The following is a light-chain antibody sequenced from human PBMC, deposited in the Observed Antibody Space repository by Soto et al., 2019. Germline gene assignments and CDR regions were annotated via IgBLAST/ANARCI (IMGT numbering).Light chain of an antibody. Sequence: DIQMTQSPSTLPASVGDRVTITCRASQSISNWLAWYQQKPGKAPKLLIYAASTLQSGVPSRFSGSGSGTDFTLTISSLQPDDFATYYCQHYNSYGTFGQGTKVDIK. CDR1: QSISNW. J-gene: IGKJ1*01. CDR2: AAS. CDR3: QHYNSYGT. V-gene: IGKV1-5*01.